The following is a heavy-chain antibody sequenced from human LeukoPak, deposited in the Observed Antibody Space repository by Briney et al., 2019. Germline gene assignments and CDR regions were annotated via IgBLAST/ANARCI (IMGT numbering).Heavy chain of an antibody. D-gene: IGHD2-2*01. CDR1: GGSFSGYY. J-gene: IGHJ5*02. CDR2: INHSGST. V-gene: IGHV4-34*01. Sequence: SETLSLTCAVYGGSFSGYYWSWVRQPPGKGLEWIGEINHSGSTNYNPSLKSRVTISVDTSKNQFSLKLSSVTAADTAVYYCARAPPYQLRAWFDPWGQGTLVTVSS. CDR3: ARAPPYQLRAWFDP.